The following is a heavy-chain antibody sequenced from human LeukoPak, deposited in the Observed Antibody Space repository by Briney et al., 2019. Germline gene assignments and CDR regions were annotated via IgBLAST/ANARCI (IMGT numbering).Heavy chain of an antibody. Sequence: GSVKVSCKASGYTFSSYYTHWVRQAPGQGLEWMGIINPSGDDTIYAQKFQGRVTMTRDTSTSTVYMELSSLRPEDTAVYYCARAPDITIDYWGQGTLVTVSS. CDR3: ARAPDITIDY. J-gene: IGHJ4*02. D-gene: IGHD3-3*02. CDR1: GYTFSSYY. CDR2: INPSGDDT. V-gene: IGHV1-46*01.